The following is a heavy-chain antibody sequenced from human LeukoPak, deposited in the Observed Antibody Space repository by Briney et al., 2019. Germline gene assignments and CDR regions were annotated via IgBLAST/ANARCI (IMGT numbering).Heavy chain of an antibody. CDR3: ARGTMVRGAGDAFDI. V-gene: IGHV4-61*02. CDR1: GDSISSGSYY. CDR2: IYNRGST. D-gene: IGHD3-10*01. J-gene: IGHJ3*02. Sequence: PSETLSLTCTVSGDSISSGSYYWSWIRQPAAKGLEWIGRIYNRGSTNYNPSLKSRVTISVDTSKNQFSLKLSSVTAADTAVYYCARGTMVRGAGDAFDIWGQGTMVTVSS.